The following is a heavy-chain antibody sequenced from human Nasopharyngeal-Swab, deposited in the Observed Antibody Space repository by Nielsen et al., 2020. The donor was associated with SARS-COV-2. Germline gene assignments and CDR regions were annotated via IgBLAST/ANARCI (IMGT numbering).Heavy chain of an antibody. Sequence: SETLSLTCTVSSGSISGSSYYWGWIRQPPGKGLEWIGSIYYSGSTYYNPSLKSRVTISVDTSKNQFSLKLNSVTAADTAVYYCARAVGSSLLWVDSWGQGTLVTVSS. D-gene: IGHD6-6*01. CDR2: IYYSGST. J-gene: IGHJ4*02. CDR1: SGSISGSSYY. CDR3: ARAVGSSLLWVDS. V-gene: IGHV4-39*07.